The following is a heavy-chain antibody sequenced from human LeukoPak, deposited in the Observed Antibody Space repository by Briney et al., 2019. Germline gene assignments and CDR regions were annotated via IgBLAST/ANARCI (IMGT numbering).Heavy chain of an antibody. J-gene: IGHJ4*02. V-gene: IGHV1-2*02. CDR1: GYTFTGYY. CDR2: INPNSGGT. D-gene: IGHD3-10*01. Sequence: ASMKVSCKASGYTFTGYYMHWVRQAPGQGLEWMGWINPNSGGTNYAQKFQGRVTMTRDTSISTAYMELSRLRSDDTAVYYCARAQLLLWFGESPYFDYWGQGTLVTVSS. CDR3: ARAQLLLWFGESPYFDY.